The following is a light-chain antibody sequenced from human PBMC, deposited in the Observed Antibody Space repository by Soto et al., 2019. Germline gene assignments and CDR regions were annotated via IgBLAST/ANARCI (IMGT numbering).Light chain of an antibody. CDR2: AAS. J-gene: IGKJ1*01. Sequence: DIQMTQSPSSLSASVGGRVTITRRASQGISNHLAWYQQKPGKVPKLLIYAASTLQSGVPSRFSGSGSGTDFTLTISSLQPEDVATYYCQKYNSALSWTFGQGTKVEIK. CDR1: QGISNH. CDR3: QKYNSALSWT. V-gene: IGKV1-27*01.